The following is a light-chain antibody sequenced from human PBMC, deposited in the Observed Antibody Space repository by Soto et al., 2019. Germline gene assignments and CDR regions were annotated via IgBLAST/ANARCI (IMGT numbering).Light chain of an antibody. J-gene: IGLJ3*02. V-gene: IGLV1-47*02. CDR3: AAWDDRLSGPV. CDR1: SSNIGNNY. CDR2: TDT. Sequence: QSVLTQPPSASGTPGQRVTLSCSGSSSNIGNNYVYWYQQIPGTAPKLLIDTDTHRPSGVPDRFSGSKSGTSASLAISGLRSEDEADYYCAAWDDRLSGPVFGGGTKLTVL.